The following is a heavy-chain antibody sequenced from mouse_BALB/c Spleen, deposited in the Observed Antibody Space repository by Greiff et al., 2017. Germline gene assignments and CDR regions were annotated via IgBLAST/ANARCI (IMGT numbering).Heavy chain of an antibody. V-gene: IGHV1-67*01. Sequence: VKLQESGPELVRPGVSVKISCKGSGYTFTDYAMHWVKQSHAKSLEWIGVISTYYGNTNYNQKFKGKATMTVDKSSSTAYMELARLTSEDSAIYYCARLTTANYFDYWGQGTTLTVSS. CDR1: GYTFTDYA. D-gene: IGHD1-2*01. CDR2: ISTYYGNT. CDR3: ARLTTANYFDY. J-gene: IGHJ2*01.